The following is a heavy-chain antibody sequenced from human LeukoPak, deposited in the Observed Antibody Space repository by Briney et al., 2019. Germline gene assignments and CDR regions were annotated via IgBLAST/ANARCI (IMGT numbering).Heavy chain of an antibody. CDR1: GFTFSSYA. J-gene: IGHJ6*02. CDR3: ARDISAVDDYGDYGLPNYYYGMDV. Sequence: PGRALRLSCAASGFTFSSYAMHWVRQAPGKGLEWVAVISYDGSNKYYADSVKGRFAISRDNSKNTLYLQMNSLRAEDTAVYYCARDISAVDDYGDYGLPNYYYGMDVWGQGTTVTVSS. CDR2: ISYDGSNK. D-gene: IGHD4-17*01. V-gene: IGHV3-30*09.